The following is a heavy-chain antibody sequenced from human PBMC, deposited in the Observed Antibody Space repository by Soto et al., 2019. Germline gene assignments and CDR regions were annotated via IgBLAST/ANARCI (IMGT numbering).Heavy chain of an antibody. CDR2: ISSSSSYI. CDR1: GFIFSTYS. J-gene: IGHJ3*02. Sequence: GGSLRLSCAASGFIFSTYSLNWVRQAPGKGLEWVSSISSSSSYIYYADSVKGRFTISRDNRKNSLFLEMNSLRAEDTAVYFCARSGGGSGYLFAFDIWGRGIMVTVSS. D-gene: IGHD5-12*01. CDR3: ARSGGGSGYLFAFDI. V-gene: IGHV3-21*01.